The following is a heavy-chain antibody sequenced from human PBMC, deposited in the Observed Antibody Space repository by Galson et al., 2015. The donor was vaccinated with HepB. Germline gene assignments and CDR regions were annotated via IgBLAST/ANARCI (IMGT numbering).Heavy chain of an antibody. J-gene: IGHJ4*02. Sequence: SVKVSCKASGFTFTNYDINWVRQATGQGLEWLGWMNPNSGNTDYAQKFQGRVTMTRNTSITTAYMELTRLRSEDTAIYYCARGPAGYDSSGYFDYWGQGTPVTVSS. CDR3: ARGPAGYDSSGYFDY. D-gene: IGHD3-22*01. V-gene: IGHV1-8*01. CDR2: MNPNSGNT. CDR1: GFTFTNYD.